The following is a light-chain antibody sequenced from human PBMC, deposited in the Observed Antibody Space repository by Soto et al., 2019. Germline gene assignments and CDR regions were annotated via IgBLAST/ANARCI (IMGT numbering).Light chain of an antibody. CDR1: QSIPNSY. CDR2: DAS. Sequence: EIALTQSPGIQSLFSGERATLSWRASQSIPNSYVAWYQQKPGQAPRLVIYDASSRATGIPDRFSGVGSGTDYTLTISSLQSEYSAVYYCQQYYVWPTLTFCGGTKVDIK. CDR3: QQYYVWPTLT. V-gene: IGKV3-20*01. J-gene: IGKJ4*01.